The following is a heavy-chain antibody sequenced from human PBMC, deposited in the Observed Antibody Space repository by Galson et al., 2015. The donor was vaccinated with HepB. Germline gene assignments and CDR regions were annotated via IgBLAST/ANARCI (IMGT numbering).Heavy chain of an antibody. V-gene: IGHV3-23*01. CDR1: GFSFSNYA. J-gene: IGHJ4*02. CDR2: ISGSGKST. CDR3: AKASDTSSWYPFDY. Sequence: SLRLSCAGSGFSFSNYALSWVRQAPEKGLEWVSDISGSGKSTYYADFVKGRFTISRDNSKKTLYLQMSSLRAEDTAIYYCAKASDTSSWYPFDYWGQGTLVTVSS. D-gene: IGHD6-13*01.